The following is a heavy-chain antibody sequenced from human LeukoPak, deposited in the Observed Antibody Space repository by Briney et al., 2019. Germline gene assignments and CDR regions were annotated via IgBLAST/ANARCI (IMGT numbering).Heavy chain of an antibody. V-gene: IGHV3-7*04. CDR2: IKPDGHET. CDR1: GFTFSTYW. Sequence: PGGSLRLSCAASGFTFSTYWMTWVRQAPGKGLEWVGNIKPDGHETCFGDSVKGRFTISRDNAQNSFYLQMSSLRAEDTALYYCARDYYASGSHDYWGQGTLVTVSS. J-gene: IGHJ4*02. D-gene: IGHD3-10*01. CDR3: ARDYYASGSHDY.